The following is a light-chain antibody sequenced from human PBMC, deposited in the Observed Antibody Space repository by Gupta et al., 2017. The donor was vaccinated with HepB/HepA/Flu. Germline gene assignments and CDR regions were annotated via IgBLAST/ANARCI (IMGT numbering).Light chain of an antibody. V-gene: IGKV3-11*01. CDR3: QQRSNWPPFT. CDR1: QSVSSY. Sequence: IVLTQSPATLSLSPGERATLSCRASQSVSSYLAWYQQKPGQAPRLLLYDASNRATGIPARFSGSGSGTDFTLTISSLEPEDFAVYYCQQRSNWPPFTFGPGTKVDIK. CDR2: DAS. J-gene: IGKJ3*01.